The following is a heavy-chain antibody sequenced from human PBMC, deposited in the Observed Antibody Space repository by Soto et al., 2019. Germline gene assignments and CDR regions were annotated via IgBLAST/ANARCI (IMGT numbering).Heavy chain of an antibody. Sequence: ASVKVSCKASGGTFSSYAISWVRQAPGQGLEWMGGIIPISGTANYAQKFQGRVTITADESTSTAYMELSSLRSEDTAVYYCATYYDILTGRSMDYYYGMDVWGQGTTVTVSS. CDR1: GGTFSSYA. D-gene: IGHD3-9*01. CDR3: ATYYDILTGRSMDYYYGMDV. CDR2: IIPISGTA. J-gene: IGHJ6*02. V-gene: IGHV1-69*13.